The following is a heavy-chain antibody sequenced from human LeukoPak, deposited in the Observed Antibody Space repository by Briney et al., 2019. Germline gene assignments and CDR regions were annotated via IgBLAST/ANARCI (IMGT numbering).Heavy chain of an antibody. D-gene: IGHD3-3*01. Sequence: GGSLRLSCAASGFAFSGHEMNWARQAPGKGLEWVSSISSSSTYIYYADSVKGRFTISRDNAKNSLYLQMNSLRAEDTALYYCARADPYEDWGQGTLVTVSS. CDR1: GFAFSGHE. V-gene: IGHV3-21*01. CDR3: ARADPYED. J-gene: IGHJ4*02. CDR2: ISSSSTYI.